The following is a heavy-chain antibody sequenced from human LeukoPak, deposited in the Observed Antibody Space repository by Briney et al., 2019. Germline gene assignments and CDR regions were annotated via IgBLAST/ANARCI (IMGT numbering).Heavy chain of an antibody. CDR1: GGSISSSSYY. CDR3: ARSIVGAGGGAFDI. CDR2: IYYSGST. Sequence: SETLSLTCTVSGGSISSSSYYWGWIRQPPGKGLEWIGSIYYSGSTYYNPSLKSRVTISVDTSKNQFSLKLSSVTAADTAVYYCARSIVGAGGGAFDIWGQGTMVTVSS. D-gene: IGHD1-26*01. J-gene: IGHJ3*02. V-gene: IGHV4-39*07.